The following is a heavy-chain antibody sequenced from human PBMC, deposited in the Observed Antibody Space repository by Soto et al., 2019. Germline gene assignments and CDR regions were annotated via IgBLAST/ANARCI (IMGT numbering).Heavy chain of an antibody. CDR1: GYTFTSNY. J-gene: IGHJ4*02. D-gene: IGHD6-13*01. Sequence: GASVKVSCKASGYTFTSNYMHWVRQAPGQGLEWMGIINPSGGSTSYAQKFQGRVTMTRDTSTSTAYMELRSLRSDDTAVYYCARDYPSIAAAGLNFDYWGQGTLVTVSS. CDR3: ARDYPSIAAAGLNFDY. V-gene: IGHV1-46*01. CDR2: INPSGGST.